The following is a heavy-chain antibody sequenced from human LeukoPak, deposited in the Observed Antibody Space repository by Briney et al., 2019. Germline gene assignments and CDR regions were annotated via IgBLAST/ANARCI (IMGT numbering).Heavy chain of an antibody. CDR1: GRSISSGSYY. Sequence: SETLSLTCTVSGRSISSGSYYWSWIRQPAGKGLEWIGRIYTSGSTNYNPSLKSRVTISVDTSKNQFSLKLSSVTAADTAVYYCARGHNDFWSGPSKFDPWGQGTLVTVSS. V-gene: IGHV4-61*02. D-gene: IGHD3-3*01. CDR3: ARGHNDFWSGPSKFDP. CDR2: IYTSGST. J-gene: IGHJ5*02.